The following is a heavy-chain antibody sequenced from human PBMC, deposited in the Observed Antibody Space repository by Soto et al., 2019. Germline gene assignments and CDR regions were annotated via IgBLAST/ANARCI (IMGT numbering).Heavy chain of an antibody. D-gene: IGHD6-19*01. CDR1: GFIFITSW. V-gene: IGHV3-7*05. Sequence: GGSLILSCAASGFIFITSWMTWVRQAPGKGLEWVANIKPDGGEKYYVDSVEGRFTISRDNANNFLYLQMSSLRAEDTAVYYCASRSSGWYFDYWGQGTLVTVSS. CDR3: ASRSSGWYFDY. J-gene: IGHJ4*02. CDR2: IKPDGGEK.